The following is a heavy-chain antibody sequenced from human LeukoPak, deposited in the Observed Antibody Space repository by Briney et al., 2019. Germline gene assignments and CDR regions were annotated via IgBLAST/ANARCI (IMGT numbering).Heavy chain of an antibody. D-gene: IGHD3-22*01. CDR1: GFTFSTYG. CDR2: ISYDGSNK. Sequence: GGSLRLSCAASGFTFSTYGMHWVRQAPGKGLEWVAFISYDGSNKYYADSVKGRFTISRDNSKNTLYLQVNSLRVEDTAVYYCANYDSSGYDYWGQGTLVTVSS. V-gene: IGHV3-30*18. J-gene: IGHJ4*02. CDR3: ANYDSSGYDY.